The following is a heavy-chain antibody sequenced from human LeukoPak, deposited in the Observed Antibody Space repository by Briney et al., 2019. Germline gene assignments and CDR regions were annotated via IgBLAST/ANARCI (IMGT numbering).Heavy chain of an antibody. CDR3: TGLQIAVAGPNWFDP. CDR2: IKQDGSVQ. D-gene: IGHD6-19*01. V-gene: IGHV3-7*01. CDR1: GFTFSDYA. Sequence: TGRSLRLSCVGSGFTFSDYAIHWVRQAPGKGLEWVANIKQDGSVQFYMDSLKGRFSVSRDNAKNSLYLQMNGLRVEDTAVYYCTGLQIAVAGPNWFDPWGQGTLVTVSS. J-gene: IGHJ5*02.